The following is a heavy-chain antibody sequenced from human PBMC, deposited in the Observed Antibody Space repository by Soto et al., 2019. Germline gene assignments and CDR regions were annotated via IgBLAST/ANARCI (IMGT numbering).Heavy chain of an antibody. D-gene: IGHD2-8*01. Sequence: QVQLVQAGAEVRKPGASVRVSCKASGYTFTDYLIYWVRQAPGQGLEWMGRINPQSDGTALAQPFQGRGTMAKATSISTVYIEVTRVRSDDTAVYYCARGESTDCSTGVCTFNYNYHLDGWGQGTTVTVSS. V-gene: IGHV1-2*02. J-gene: IGHJ6*03. CDR2: INPQSDGT. CDR1: GYTFTDYL. CDR3: ARGESTDCSTGVCTFNYNYHLDG.